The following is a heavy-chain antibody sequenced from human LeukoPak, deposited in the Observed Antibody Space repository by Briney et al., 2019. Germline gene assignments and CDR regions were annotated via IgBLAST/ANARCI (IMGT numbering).Heavy chain of an antibody. CDR1: GFTFSSYA. V-gene: IGHV3-48*02. CDR3: ARHDYGGNSGDY. J-gene: IGHJ4*02. CDR2: RGTSSTTI. D-gene: IGHD4-23*01. Sequence: PGGSLRLSCAASGFTFSSYAMNWVRPAPGKGLEWVSYRGTSSTTIYYADSVKDRFTLSRDNAKNSLHLQMSSRRDKDTAVYYCARHDYGGNSGDYWGEGTLVTVSS.